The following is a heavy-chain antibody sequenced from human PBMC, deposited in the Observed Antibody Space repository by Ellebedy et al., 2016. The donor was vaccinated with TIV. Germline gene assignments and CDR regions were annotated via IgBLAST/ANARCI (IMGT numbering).Heavy chain of an antibody. V-gene: IGHV3-48*04. Sequence: GESLKISCAASGFPFSTYAMSWVRQAPGKGLEWVSYIRGSSETIYYADSVKGRFTISRDNAKNSLNLQMNSLRGEDTAVYYCARDHRYAFDYWGQGILVTVSS. D-gene: IGHD5-12*01. CDR1: GFPFSTYA. J-gene: IGHJ4*02. CDR3: ARDHRYAFDY. CDR2: IRGSSETI.